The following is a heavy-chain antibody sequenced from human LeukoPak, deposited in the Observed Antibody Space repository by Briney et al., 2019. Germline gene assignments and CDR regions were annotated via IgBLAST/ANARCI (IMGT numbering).Heavy chain of an antibody. Sequence: NPSETLSLTCAVYGGSFSGYYWSWIRQPPGKGLEWIGEINHSGSTPYNPSLKSRATISIDTSKNQFSLKLNSVTAADTALYYCAREDVGGRFDFWGPGTLVTVSS. CDR1: GGSFSGYY. V-gene: IGHV4-34*01. D-gene: IGHD4-23*01. CDR3: AREDVGGRFDF. J-gene: IGHJ4*02. CDR2: INHSGST.